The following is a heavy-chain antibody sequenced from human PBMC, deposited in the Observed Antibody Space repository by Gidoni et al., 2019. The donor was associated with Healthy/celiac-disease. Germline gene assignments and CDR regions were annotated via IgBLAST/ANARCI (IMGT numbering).Heavy chain of an antibody. V-gene: IGHV3-53*01. CDR1: GFTVSSNY. Sequence: EVQLVESGGGLIQPGGSLRLSCAASGFTVSSNYMSWVRQAPGKGLEWVSVIYSGGSTYYADAVKGRFTISRDNSKNTLYLQMNSLRAEDTAVYYCARDRGTPAAMRYYYYGMDVWGQGTTVTVSS. CDR2: IYSGGST. D-gene: IGHD2-2*01. J-gene: IGHJ6*02. CDR3: ARDRGTPAAMRYYYYGMDV.